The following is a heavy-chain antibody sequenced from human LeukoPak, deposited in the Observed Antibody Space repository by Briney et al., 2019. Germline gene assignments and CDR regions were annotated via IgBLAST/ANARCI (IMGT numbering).Heavy chain of an antibody. D-gene: IGHD4/OR15-4a*01. J-gene: IGHJ5*02. V-gene: IGHV3-66*01. CDR1: GFTVSSNY. CDR3: ARDPPAVRTNTYA. Sequence: AGGSLRLSCAASGFTVSSNYMNWVRQAPGKGLEWVSLIYSGGDTHYADSVKGRFTISRDSSKNTLYLQMNSLRAEDTAVYYCARDPPAVRTNTYAWGQGTLVTVSS. CDR2: IYSGGDT.